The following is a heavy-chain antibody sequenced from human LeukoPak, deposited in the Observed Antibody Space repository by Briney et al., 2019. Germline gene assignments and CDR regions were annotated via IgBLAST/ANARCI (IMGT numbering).Heavy chain of an antibody. D-gene: IGHD4-17*01. J-gene: IGHJ6*02. CDR2: IIPIFGTA. CDR3: ARDLPYDYGDYCYYGMDV. Sequence: SVNVSCKASGGTFSSNAISWVRQAPGQGREWMGGIIPIFGTANHAQKFQGRVTITADESTSTAYMELSSLRSEDTAVYYCARDLPYDYGDYCYYGMDVWGQGTTVTVSS. CDR1: GGTFSSNA. V-gene: IGHV1-69*13.